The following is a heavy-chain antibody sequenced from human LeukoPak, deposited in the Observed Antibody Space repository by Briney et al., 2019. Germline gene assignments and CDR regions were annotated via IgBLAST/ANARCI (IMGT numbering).Heavy chain of an antibody. CDR3: ARDRIIIGVVSGKTPVDY. D-gene: IGHD3-3*02. J-gene: IGHJ4*02. Sequence: PGGSLRLSCAASGFTFSSYSMNWVRQAPGKGLEWVSSISSSSSYIYYADPVKGRFTISRDNAKNSLYLQMNSLRAEDTAVYYCARDRIIIGVVSGKTPVDYWGQGTLVTVSS. CDR2: ISSSSSYI. CDR1: GFTFSSYS. V-gene: IGHV3-21*01.